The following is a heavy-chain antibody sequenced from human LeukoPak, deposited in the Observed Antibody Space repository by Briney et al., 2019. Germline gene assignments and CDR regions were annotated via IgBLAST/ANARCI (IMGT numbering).Heavy chain of an antibody. J-gene: IGHJ4*02. Sequence: GGSLRLSCAASGFTFSSYVMQGVRQAPGKGLEGVAVISYDGSNKYYADSVKGRFTISRDNSKNTRYLQMNSLRSEDTAEYYCAKAAGTYYFDYWGQGKLVTVSS. V-gene: IGHV3-30*18. CDR2: ISYDGSNK. CDR1: GFTFSSYV. D-gene: IGHD6-13*01. CDR3: AKAAGTYYFDY.